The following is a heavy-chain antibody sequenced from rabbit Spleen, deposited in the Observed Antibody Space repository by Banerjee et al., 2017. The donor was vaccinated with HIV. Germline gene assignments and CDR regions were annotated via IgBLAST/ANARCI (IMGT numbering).Heavy chain of an antibody. CDR3: VREAGYGGYGDGNL. D-gene: IGHD6-1*01. V-gene: IGHV1S7*01. J-gene: IGHJ4*01. Sequence: QLEESGGDLVKPGASLTLTCTASGFTLSSYWMCWVRQAPGKGLEWIGYIDPIFGRTYYANWVNGRFSISRENTQNTLYLQLNSLTAADTATYFCVREAGYGGYGDGNLWGPGTLVTVS. CDR2: IDPIFGRT. CDR1: GFTLSSYW.